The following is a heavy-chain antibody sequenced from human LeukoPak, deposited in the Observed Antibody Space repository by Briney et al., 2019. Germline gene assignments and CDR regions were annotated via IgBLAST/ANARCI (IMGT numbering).Heavy chain of an antibody. CDR1: GVSISSYY. CDR3: TRLLYSSHSYYYFDL. CDR2: IYYSGST. D-gene: IGHD3-22*01. V-gene: IGHV4-59*08. Sequence: SETLSLTCTVSGVSISSYYWSWIRQPPGKGLEWIGYIYYSGSTNYNPSLKSRVTISVDTSRNQFSLKLSSVTAADTALYYCTRLLYSSHSYYYFDLWGQGTLVTVSS. J-gene: IGHJ4*02.